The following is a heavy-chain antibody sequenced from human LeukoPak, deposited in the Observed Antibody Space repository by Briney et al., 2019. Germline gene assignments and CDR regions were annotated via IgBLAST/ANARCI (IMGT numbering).Heavy chain of an antibody. V-gene: IGHV1-18*01. J-gene: IGHJ3*02. D-gene: IGHD3-16*01. CDR2: INPYKGNT. CDR1: GYTFSNFG. CDR3: AREGAKGGAFDI. Sequence: GASVKVSCKASGYTFSNFGLSWVRQAPGQGLEWLGWINPYKGNTNYAQKFQGRVTVTTDKSTTTAYMELRSLRSDDTAVYYCAREGAKGGAFDIWGQGTMVTVSS.